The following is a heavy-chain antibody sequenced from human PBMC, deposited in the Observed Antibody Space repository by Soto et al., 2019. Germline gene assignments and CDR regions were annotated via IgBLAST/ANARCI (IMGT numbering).Heavy chain of an antibody. CDR3: ARDSSSWYPNTTFDY. CDR1: GGSFSGYY. D-gene: IGHD6-13*01. J-gene: IGHJ4*02. Sequence: PSETLSLTCAVYGGSFSGYYWSWIRQPPGKGLEWIGEINHSGSTNYNPSLKSRVTISVDTSKNQFSLKLSSVTAADTAVYYCARDSSSWYPNTTFDYWGQGTLVTVSS. V-gene: IGHV4-34*01. CDR2: INHSGST.